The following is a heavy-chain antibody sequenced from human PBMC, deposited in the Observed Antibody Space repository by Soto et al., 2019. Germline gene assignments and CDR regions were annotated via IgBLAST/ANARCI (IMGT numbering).Heavy chain of an antibody. D-gene: IGHD2-2*01. CDR3: ATLGTSDCSSTSCYGYYYYGMDV. V-gene: IGHV3-33*01. Sequence: QVQLVESGGGVVQPGRSLRLSCAASGFTFSSYGMHWVRQAPGKGLEWVAVIWYDGSNKYYADSVKGRFIISRDNSKNTLYLQMNSLRAEDTAVYYCATLGTSDCSSTSCYGYYYYGMDVWGQGTTVTVSS. J-gene: IGHJ6*02. CDR1: GFTFSSYG. CDR2: IWYDGSNK.